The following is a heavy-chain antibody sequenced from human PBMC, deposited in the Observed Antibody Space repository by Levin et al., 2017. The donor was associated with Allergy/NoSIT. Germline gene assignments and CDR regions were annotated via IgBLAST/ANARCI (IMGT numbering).Heavy chain of an antibody. D-gene: IGHD6-19*01. CDR2: INHSGST. J-gene: IGHJ3*02. CDR3: ARKPSSGWYADAFDI. V-gene: IGHV4-34*01. CDR1: GGSFSGYY. Sequence: SPTLSLTCAVYGGSFSGYYWSWIRQPPGKGLEWIGEINHSGSTNYNPSLKSRVTISVDTSKNQFSLKLSSVTAADTAVYYCARKPSSGWYADAFDIWGQGTMVTVSS.